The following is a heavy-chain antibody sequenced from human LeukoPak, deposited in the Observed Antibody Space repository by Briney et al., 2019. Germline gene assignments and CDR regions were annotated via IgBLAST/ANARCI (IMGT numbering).Heavy chain of an antibody. CDR3: AKGAIAVAPEGAFDI. V-gene: IGHV4-61*05. Sequence: PSETLSLTCTVSGGSISSSSYYWGWIRQPPGKGLEWIGYIYYSGSTNYNPSLKSRVTISVDTSKNQFSLKLSSVTAADTAVYYCAKGAIAVAPEGAFDIWGQGTMVTVSS. CDR1: GGSISSSSYY. CDR2: IYYSGST. D-gene: IGHD6-19*01. J-gene: IGHJ3*02.